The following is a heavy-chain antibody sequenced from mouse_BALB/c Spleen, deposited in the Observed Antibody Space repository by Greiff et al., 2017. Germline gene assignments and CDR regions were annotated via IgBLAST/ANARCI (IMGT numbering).Heavy chain of an antibody. D-gene: IGHD1-2*01. CDR2: ISSGGGST. CDR3: ARHSFITTATYYFDY. CDR1: GFAFSSYD. V-gene: IGHV5-12-1*01. Sequence: DVMLVESGGGLVKPGGSLKLSCAASGFAFSSYDMSWVRQTPEKRLEWVAYISSGGGSTYYPDTVKGRFTISRDNAKNTLYLQMSSLKSEDTAMYYCARHSFITTATYYFDYWGQGTTLTVSS. J-gene: IGHJ2*01.